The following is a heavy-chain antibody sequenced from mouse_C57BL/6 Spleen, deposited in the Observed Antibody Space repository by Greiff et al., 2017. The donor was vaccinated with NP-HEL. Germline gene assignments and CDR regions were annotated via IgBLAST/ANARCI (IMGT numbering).Heavy chain of an antibody. V-gene: IGHV1-53*01. CDR2: INPSNGGT. D-gene: IGHD3-2*02. CDR1: GYTFTSYW. Sequence: QVQLQQPGTELVKPGASVKLSCKASGYTFTSYWMHWVKQRPGQGLEWIGNINPSNGGTNYNETFKSKATLTVDKSSSTAYMQLSSLTSEDSAVYYCARELDSSGYASWFAYGGQGTLVTGSA. J-gene: IGHJ3*01. CDR3: ARELDSSGYASWFAY.